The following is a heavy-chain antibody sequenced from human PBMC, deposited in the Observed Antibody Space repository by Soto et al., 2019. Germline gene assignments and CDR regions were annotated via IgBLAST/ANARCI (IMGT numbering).Heavy chain of an antibody. J-gene: IGHJ5*02. Sequence: GGSLRLSCAASGFTVNSNYMSWARQAPGKGLEWVSVIYSDGSTYYADSVKGRFIISRDNSNNTLYFQMNSLRAEDTAVYYCASAVYCSGGSCSFDPWGQGTLVTVSS. V-gene: IGHV3-66*01. CDR3: ASAVYCSGGSCSFDP. D-gene: IGHD2-15*01. CDR2: IYSDGST. CDR1: GFTVNSNY.